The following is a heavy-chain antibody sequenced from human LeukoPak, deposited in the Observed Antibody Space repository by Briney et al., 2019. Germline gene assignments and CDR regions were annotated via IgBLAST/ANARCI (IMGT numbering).Heavy chain of an antibody. CDR2: IYTSGST. J-gene: IGHJ4*02. Sequence: PSETLSLTCTVSGGSISSGSYYWSWIRQPAGKGLEWIGRIYTSGSTNYNPSLKSRVTISVDTSKNQFSLKLSSVTAADTAVYYCAREDSAAGYFWGQGTLVTVSS. CDR3: AREDSAAGYF. V-gene: IGHV4-61*02. D-gene: IGHD6-13*01. CDR1: GGSISSGSYY.